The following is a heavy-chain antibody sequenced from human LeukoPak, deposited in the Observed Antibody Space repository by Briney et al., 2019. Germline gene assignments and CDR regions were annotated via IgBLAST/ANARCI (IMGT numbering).Heavy chain of an antibody. CDR3: ARVRATGAFDI. V-gene: IGHV4-34*01. J-gene: IGHJ3*02. Sequence: SETLSLTCAVYGGSFSGYYWTWIRQPPGKGLEWIGEINHSGSTNYNPSLKSRVTISVDTSKNQFSLKLSSVTAADTAVYYCARVRATGAFDIWGQGTMVTVSS. D-gene: IGHD1-26*01. CDR1: GGSFSGYY. CDR2: INHSGST.